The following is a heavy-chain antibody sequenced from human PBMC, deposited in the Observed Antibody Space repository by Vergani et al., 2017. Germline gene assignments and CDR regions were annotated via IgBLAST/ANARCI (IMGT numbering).Heavy chain of an antibody. J-gene: IGHJ2*01. CDR3: AKDKRTLWYYEWYFDL. CDR1: GFTFSSYA. Sequence: EVQLLGSGGGLVQPGGSLRLSCAASGFTFSSYAMSWVRQAPGKGLEWVSAISGSGGSTYYADSVKGRFTISRDNSKNTLYLQMNSLRAEDTAVYYCAKDKRTLWYYEWYFDLWGRGTLVTVSS. CDR2: ISGSGGST. V-gene: IGHV3-23*01. D-gene: IGHD3-22*01.